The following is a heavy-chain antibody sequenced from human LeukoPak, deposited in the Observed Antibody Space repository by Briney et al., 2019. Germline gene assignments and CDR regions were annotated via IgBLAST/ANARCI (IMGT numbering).Heavy chain of an antibody. CDR2: LNPNSGDT. CDR1: GYTFTGYY. Sequence: GESLKISCKGSGYTFTGYYMHWVRQAPGQGLEWMGWLNPNSGDTNYAQKFQGWVTMTRDTPISTAYMELSRLRSDDTAVYYCAREGRAAAGNHFDYWGQGTLVTVSS. CDR3: AREGRAAAGNHFDY. D-gene: IGHD6-13*01. J-gene: IGHJ4*02. V-gene: IGHV1-2*04.